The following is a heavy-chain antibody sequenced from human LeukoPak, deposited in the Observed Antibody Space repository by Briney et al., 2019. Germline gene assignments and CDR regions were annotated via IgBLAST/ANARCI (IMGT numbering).Heavy chain of an antibody. CDR1: GGSICSYY. V-gene: IGHV4-59*01. J-gene: IGHJ6*03. CDR3: AREIFGVVTPFYYMDV. CDR2: IYYSGST. D-gene: IGHD3-3*01. Sequence: SETLSLTCTVSGGSICSYYWSWIRQPPGKGLEWIGYIYYSGSTNYNPSLKSRVTISVDTSKNQFSLKLSSVTAADTAVYYCAREIFGVVTPFYYMDVWGKGTTVTVSS.